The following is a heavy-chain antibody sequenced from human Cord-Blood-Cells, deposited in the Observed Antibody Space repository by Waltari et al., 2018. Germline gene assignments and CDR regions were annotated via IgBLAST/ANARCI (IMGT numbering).Heavy chain of an antibody. Sequence: QVTLVQSGAEVKKPGASVKVSCTASGYTFTRYGINWVRQATGHGLEWMGWMNPNSGNTGYAQKFQGRFTMTRNTSISIAYMDLSSLRSEDTAVYYCARGLDYGDDYWGQGTLVTVSS. V-gene: IGHV1-8*01. J-gene: IGHJ4*02. D-gene: IGHD4-17*01. CDR2: MNPNSGNT. CDR1: GYTFTRYG. CDR3: ARGLDYGDDY.